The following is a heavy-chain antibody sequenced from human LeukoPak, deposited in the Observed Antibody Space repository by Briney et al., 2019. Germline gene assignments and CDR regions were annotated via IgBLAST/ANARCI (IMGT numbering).Heavy chain of an antibody. Sequence: SVKVSCKASGGTFSSYAISWVRQAPGQGLEWMGRIIPILGIANYTQKFQGRVTITADKSTSTAYMELSSLRSEDTAVYYCATGAEFRGDNWFDPWGQGTLVTVSS. CDR2: IIPILGIA. CDR3: ATGAEFRGDNWFDP. J-gene: IGHJ5*02. D-gene: IGHD3-10*01. CDR1: GGTFSSYA. V-gene: IGHV1-69*04.